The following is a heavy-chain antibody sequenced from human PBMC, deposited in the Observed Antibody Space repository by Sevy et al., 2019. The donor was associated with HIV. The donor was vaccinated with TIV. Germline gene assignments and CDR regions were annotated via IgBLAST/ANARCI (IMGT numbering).Heavy chain of an antibody. CDR1: GYTFTSYG. J-gene: IGHJ4*02. CDR2: ISAYNGNT. D-gene: IGHD6-13*01. CDR3: ARYIAAAGLSYFDY. V-gene: IGHV1-18*01. Sequence: ASVKVSCKASGYTFTSYGISWVRQAPGQGLEWMGWISAYNGNTNYAQKLQGRVTMTTDTSTSTAYMELRSLRSDDTAVYYCARYIAAAGLSYFDYWGQRTLVTVSS.